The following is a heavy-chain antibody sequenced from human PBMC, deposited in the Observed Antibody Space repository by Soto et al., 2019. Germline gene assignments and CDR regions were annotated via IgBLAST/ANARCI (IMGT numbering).Heavy chain of an antibody. V-gene: IGHV1-46*01. D-gene: IGHD5-18*01. J-gene: IGHJ6*02. CDR1: GYTFTSYY. CDR2: FNPTGDTA. Sequence: ASVKVSCKASGYTFTSYYIHWVRQAPGQGLEWMGIFNPTGDTASYAQKLQGRVTMTRDTSTGTAYMELGSLRSEDTAVYYCARGGRIVDSGIGYYYYHAMDVWGQGTTVTVSS. CDR3: ARGGRIVDSGIGYYYYHAMDV.